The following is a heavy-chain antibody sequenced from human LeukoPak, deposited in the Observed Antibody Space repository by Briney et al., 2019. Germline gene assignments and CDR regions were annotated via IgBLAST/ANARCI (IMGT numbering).Heavy chain of an antibody. V-gene: IGHV1-69*05. Sequence: ASVKVSCKASGGTFSSYAISWVRQAPGQGLEWMGGIIPIFGTANYAQKFQGRVTITTDESTSTAYMELSSLRSEDTAVYYCARCHRQEDYDFWSGPTYYYMDVWGKGTTVTVSS. CDR1: GGTFSSYA. D-gene: IGHD3-3*01. CDR3: ARCHRQEDYDFWSGPTYYYMDV. CDR2: IIPIFGTA. J-gene: IGHJ6*03.